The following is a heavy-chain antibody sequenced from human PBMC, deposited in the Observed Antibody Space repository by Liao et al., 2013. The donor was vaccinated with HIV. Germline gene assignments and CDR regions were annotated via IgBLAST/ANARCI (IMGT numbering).Heavy chain of an antibody. CDR2: IYSSEST. V-gene: IGHV4-61*02. D-gene: IGHD3-10*01. CDR1: GGSISRGSYY. J-gene: IGHJ4*02. CDR3: ARGGRLTYSGSYPLRY. Sequence: QVQLQESGPGLVKPSQTLSLTCTVSGGSISRGSYYWSWIRQPAGKGLEWIGRIYSSESTNYNPSLKSRVTISVDTSKNQFSLKLSSVTAADTAVYYCARGGRLTYSGSYPLRYWGQGNPGHRLL.